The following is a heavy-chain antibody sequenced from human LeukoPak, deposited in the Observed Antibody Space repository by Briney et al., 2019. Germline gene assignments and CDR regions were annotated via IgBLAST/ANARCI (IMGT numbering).Heavy chain of an antibody. CDR2: INHSGST. V-gene: IGHV4-34*01. Sequence: PSETLSLTCAVYGGSLSGYYWSCIRQPPGKGLEWIGEINHSGSTNYNPSLKSRVTISVDTSKNQFSLKLSSVTAADTAVYYCAREHELAAAGTELDYWGQGTLVTVSS. CDR3: AREHELAAAGTELDY. J-gene: IGHJ4*02. D-gene: IGHD6-13*01. CDR1: GGSLSGYY.